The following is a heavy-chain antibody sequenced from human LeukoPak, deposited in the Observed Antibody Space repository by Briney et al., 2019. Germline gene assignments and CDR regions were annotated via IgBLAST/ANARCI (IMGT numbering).Heavy chain of an antibody. CDR2: IKQDGGEK. D-gene: IGHD6-13*01. CDR3: AKLGYNSWDFDY. CDR1: GFTFKNSW. Sequence: GGSLRLSCAASGFTFKNSWMSWVRQAPGKGLEWVANIKQDGGEKYYVDSVKGRFTISRDDAKTSVYLQMNSLRVEDTAVYYCAKLGYNSWDFDYWGQGTVVTVSS. V-gene: IGHV3-7*01. J-gene: IGHJ4*02.